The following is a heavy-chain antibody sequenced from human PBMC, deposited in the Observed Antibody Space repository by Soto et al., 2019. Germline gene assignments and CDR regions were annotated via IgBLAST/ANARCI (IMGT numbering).Heavy chain of an antibody. CDR3: ARTVSSGWYIDY. Sequence: LRLSCAASGFFFSAYCMSWVRQAPGKGLEWVASIKQDGSETYYLDSVKGRFTFSRDNAKNTLYLQMNSLRAEDTAVYYCARTVSSGWYIDYWGQGTLVTVSS. CDR2: IKQDGSET. V-gene: IGHV3-7*01. CDR1: GFFFSAYC. D-gene: IGHD6-19*01. J-gene: IGHJ4*02.